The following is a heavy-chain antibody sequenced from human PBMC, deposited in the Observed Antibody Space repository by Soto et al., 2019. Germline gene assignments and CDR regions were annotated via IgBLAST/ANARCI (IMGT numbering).Heavy chain of an antibody. D-gene: IGHD6-6*01. CDR2: ISYDGSEK. V-gene: IGHV3-30-3*01. Sequence: QVQLVESGGGVVQPGRSLRLSCAASGFTFSRHAMHWVRQAPVKGLEWVAVISYDGSEKYYADSVKGRFTISRDSSKNTLYLQMDSLGAEDTAAYYCAREVGGSSPPGWGQGTLVTVFS. CDR3: AREVGGSSPPG. CDR1: GFTFSRHA. J-gene: IGHJ4*02.